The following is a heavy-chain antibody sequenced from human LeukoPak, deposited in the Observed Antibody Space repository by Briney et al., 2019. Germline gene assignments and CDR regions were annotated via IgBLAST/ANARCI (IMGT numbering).Heavy chain of an antibody. CDR2: INHSGST. J-gene: IGHJ6*02. CDR3: ARVSAVPAAILYYYYGMDV. D-gene: IGHD2-2*01. Sequence: SETLSLTCAVYGGSFSGYYWSWIRQPPGKGLKWIGEINHSGSTNYNPSLKSRVTISVDTSKNQFSLKLSSVTAADTAVYYCARVSAVPAAILYYYYGMDVWGQGTTVTVSS. V-gene: IGHV4-34*01. CDR1: GGSFSGYY.